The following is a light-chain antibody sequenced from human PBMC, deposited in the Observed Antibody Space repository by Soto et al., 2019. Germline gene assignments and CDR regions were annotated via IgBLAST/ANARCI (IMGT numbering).Light chain of an antibody. CDR1: QSGLANY. CDR3: QRYGSWWT. V-gene: IGKV3-20*01. CDR2: RTS. Sequence: EIELTQSPGTLSLSPGERATLSCRASQSGLANYIAWYQQKPGQAPRLLIYRTSHRATGIPDRFSGSGSGTDFTLSISRLEPEDFAVYYCQRYGSWWTFGQGTKVEIK. J-gene: IGKJ1*01.